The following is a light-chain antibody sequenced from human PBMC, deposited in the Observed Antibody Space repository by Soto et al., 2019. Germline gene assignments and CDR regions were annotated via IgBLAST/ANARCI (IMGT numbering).Light chain of an antibody. V-gene: IGKV3D-15*01. CDR3: QQYHNWPPWT. CDR1: QTVKTY. J-gene: IGKJ1*01. CDR2: GAS. Sequence: EIVMTQSPATLSVSPGERITLSCRASQTVKTYLAWYQQKPGRAPRLLIHGASTRATGISASFSGGGSGTEFTLTITSLQSDDSAVYYCQQYHNWPPWTFGQGTKVEIK.